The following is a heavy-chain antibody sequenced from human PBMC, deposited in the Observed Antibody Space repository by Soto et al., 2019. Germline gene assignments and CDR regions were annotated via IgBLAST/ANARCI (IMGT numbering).Heavy chain of an antibody. CDR1: GGSISSYY. D-gene: IGHD3-10*01. V-gene: IGHV4-4*07. CDR2: IYTSGST. CDR3: ARDGHYYGSGRGNYYYGMDV. Sequence: SETLSLTCTVSGGSISSYYWSWIRQPAGKGLEWIGRIYTSGSTNYNPSLKSRVTMSVDTSKNQFSLKLSSVTAADTAVYYCARDGHYYGSGRGNYYYGMDVWGQGTTVTVS. J-gene: IGHJ6*02.